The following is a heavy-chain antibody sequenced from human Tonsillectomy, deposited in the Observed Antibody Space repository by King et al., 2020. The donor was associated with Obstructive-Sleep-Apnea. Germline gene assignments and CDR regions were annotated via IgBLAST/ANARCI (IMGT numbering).Heavy chain of an antibody. CDR3: TRNSDLDF. V-gene: IGHV3-15*01. CDR2: IKSKTDGGTT. CDR1: GFTFTKPW. Sequence: VQLVESGGGLVKPGGSLRLSCAASGFTFTKPWMTWVRQAPGKGLEWVARIKSKTDGGTTDYAAPVKGRFTISRDDSKNTLYLQMNSQKTEDTAVYYCTRNSDLDFWGQGTLVTVSS. J-gene: IGHJ4*02. D-gene: IGHD1-26*01.